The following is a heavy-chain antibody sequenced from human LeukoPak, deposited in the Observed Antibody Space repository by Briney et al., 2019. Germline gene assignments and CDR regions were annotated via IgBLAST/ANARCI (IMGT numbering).Heavy chain of an antibody. CDR3: ARVLQIAAVTVVDY. Sequence: GGTLSLYCAASEFTPRHYEMSGVCEARGNGLERVSYINSSGSTIFYADSVMGRFTISRDNTKNSLYLQMNSLRAEDTAVYYCARVLQIAAVTVVDYWGQGTLVTVAS. D-gene: IGHD6-6*01. V-gene: IGHV3-48*03. J-gene: IGHJ4*02. CDR2: INSSGSTI. CDR1: EFTPRHYE.